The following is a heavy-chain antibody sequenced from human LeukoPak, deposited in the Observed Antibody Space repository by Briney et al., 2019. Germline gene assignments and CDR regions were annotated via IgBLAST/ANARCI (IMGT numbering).Heavy chain of an antibody. D-gene: IGHD3-9*01. CDR3: ASETAYYDILTGHLDY. CDR1: GYTFTGYY. Sequence: ASVKVSCKASGYTFTGYYMHRVRQAPGQGLEWMGRINPNSGGTNYAQKFQGRVTMTRDTSISTAYMELSRLRSDDTAVYYCASETAYYDILTGHLDYWGQGTLVTVSS. CDR2: INPNSGGT. J-gene: IGHJ4*02. V-gene: IGHV1-2*06.